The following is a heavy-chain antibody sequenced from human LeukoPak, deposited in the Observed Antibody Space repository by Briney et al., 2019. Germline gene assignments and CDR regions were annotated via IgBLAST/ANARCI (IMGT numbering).Heavy chain of an antibody. D-gene: IGHD6-19*01. CDR1: GRSISSSSYY. CDR3: AGHFIAVADTADY. CDR2: IYYSGST. Sequence: SDTLSLTRTLSGRSISSSSYYWGWLRDPRGKGREWIGGIYYSGSTYYNPSLKSRVAISVDTFKNQFSLKLSSVPAADTALYYCAGHFIAVADTADYWGQGTLVTVSS. J-gene: IGHJ4*02. V-gene: IGHV4-39*01.